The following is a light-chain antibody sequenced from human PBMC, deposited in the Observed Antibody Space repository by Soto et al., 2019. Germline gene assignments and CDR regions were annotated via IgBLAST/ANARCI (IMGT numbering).Light chain of an antibody. CDR3: QQYYRTPQT. CDR2: WAS. V-gene: IGKV4-1*01. CDR1: QSVLYSSNNKNY. J-gene: IGKJ2*01. Sequence: DIVMTQSPDSLAVSLGERATINCKSSQSVLYSSNNKNYLAWYQQKPGQPPKLLIYWASTRESGVPDRFSGSGSGTDFTLTISSLQAEDVAVYYCQQYYRTPQTFCQGTKLEIK.